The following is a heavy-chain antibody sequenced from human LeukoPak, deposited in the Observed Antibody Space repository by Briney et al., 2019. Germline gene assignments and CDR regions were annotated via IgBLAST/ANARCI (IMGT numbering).Heavy chain of an antibody. CDR1: GFTFSSYA. J-gene: IGHJ6*03. D-gene: IGHD4-23*01. Sequence: PGGSLRLSCAASGFTFSSYAMHWLRQAPGKGLEWVSYISSSGSTIYYADSVKGRFTISRDNAKNSLYLQMNSLRAEDTAVYYCARAYRGTTVVTPWRYYYYMGVWGKGTTVTVSS. CDR2: ISSSGSTI. CDR3: ARAYRGTTVVTPWRYYYYMGV. V-gene: IGHV3-48*04.